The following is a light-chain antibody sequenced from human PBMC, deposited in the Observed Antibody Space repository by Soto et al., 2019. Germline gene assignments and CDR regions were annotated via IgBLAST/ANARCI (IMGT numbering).Light chain of an antibody. J-gene: IGKJ1*01. Sequence: DSQLTQSPSFLSASLGDRVTITCRASQGISSYLAWYQQKPGKAPKLLIYAASTLQSGVPSRFSGSGSGTEFTLTISSLQPEDFATYYCQQLNSYPPTFGQGTKVDIK. CDR3: QQLNSYPPT. V-gene: IGKV1-9*01. CDR2: AAS. CDR1: QGISSY.